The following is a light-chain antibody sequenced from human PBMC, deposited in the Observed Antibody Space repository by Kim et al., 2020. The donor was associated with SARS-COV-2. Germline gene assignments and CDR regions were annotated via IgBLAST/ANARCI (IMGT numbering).Light chain of an antibody. CDR2: GAS. J-gene: IGKJ1*01. CDR3: QQYNNWPPWT. V-gene: IGKV3-15*01. CDR1: HSVSSN. Sequence: SPGERAALSCRASHSVSSNVAWYQQKPGRAPRLLLYGASTRATGIPARFSGSGSGTEFTLTISSLQSEDFTVYSCQQYNNWPPWTFGQGTKVDIK.